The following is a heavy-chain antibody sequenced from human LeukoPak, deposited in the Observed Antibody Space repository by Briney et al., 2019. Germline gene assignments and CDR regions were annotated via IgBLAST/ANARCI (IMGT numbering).Heavy chain of an antibody. V-gene: IGHV4-4*09. Sequence: PSETLSLTCTVSGGSVTMCDWSWLRQPPGKGLEWIGYIDSSRITNYNPSLKSRITISVDMSKSQISLILTSVTAADTAVYYCARDRFHSGGPLFDPWGQGTLVTVSS. D-gene: IGHD3-16*02. CDR2: IDSSRIT. CDR1: GGSVTMCD. J-gene: IGHJ5*02. CDR3: ARDRFHSGGPLFDP.